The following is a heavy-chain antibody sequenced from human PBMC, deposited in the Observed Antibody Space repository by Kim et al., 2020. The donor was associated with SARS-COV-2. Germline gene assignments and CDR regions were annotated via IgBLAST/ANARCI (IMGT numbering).Heavy chain of an antibody. CDR3: ARGGYDLWTGYYPFDY. CDR1: GGSVSSGSYS. D-gene: IGHD3-3*01. V-gene: IGHV4-61*01. Sequence: SETLSLTCSVSGGSVSSGSYSWSWIRRPPGRGLEWIGNIYYTGSTNDNPSLNSRVTISIDTSKNQFSLKLTSVTTTDTAVYYCARGGYDLWTGYYPFDYWGQGTLVTVSS. J-gene: IGHJ4*02. CDR2: IYYTGST.